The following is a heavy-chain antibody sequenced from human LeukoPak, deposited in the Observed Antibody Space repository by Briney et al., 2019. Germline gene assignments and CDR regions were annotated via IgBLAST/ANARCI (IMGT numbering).Heavy chain of an antibody. V-gene: IGHV4-4*02. Sequence: PSGTLSLTCGVSGGSISGTNWWSWVRQPPGQGLEWIGEISLAGQTNYNPSLNGRVAMSLDKSSNQLSLHLTSVTAADTATYFCSRESGPFCPFGYWGQGTLVIVSS. CDR3: SRESGPFCPFGY. CDR2: ISLAGQT. D-gene: IGHD1-26*01. CDR1: GGSISGTNW. J-gene: IGHJ4*02.